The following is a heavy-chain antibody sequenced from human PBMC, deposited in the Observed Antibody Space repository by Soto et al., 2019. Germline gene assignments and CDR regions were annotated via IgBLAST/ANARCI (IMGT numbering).Heavy chain of an antibody. CDR1: GASFSSGGYY. V-gene: IGHV4-39*07. D-gene: IGHD3-10*01. CDR2: IYDSGSI. CDR3: ASDRLGDLHQD. J-gene: IGHJ4*02. Sequence: SETLSLTCSVSGASFSSGGYYWGWIRQPPGKGPEWIGSIYDSGSIFYNPSLKSRVTISVDTSKNQFSLKLSSVTAADTAVYYCASDRLGDLHQDRGQGTLVTVSS.